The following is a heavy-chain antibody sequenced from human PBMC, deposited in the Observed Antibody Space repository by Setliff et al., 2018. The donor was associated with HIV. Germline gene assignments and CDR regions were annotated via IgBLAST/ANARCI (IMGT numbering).Heavy chain of an antibody. D-gene: IGHD6-19*01. CDR2: VSYSGNP. J-gene: IGHJ6*03. V-gene: IGHV4-59*01. Sequence: SETLSLTCTVSGGSISPYYWGWIRQPPGRGLEWIGSVSYSGNPNYHPSLKSRLTISADMSKSKFSLNLTSVTAADTAVYYCARVAGGIYYGYHYYYMDVWGKGTTVTVSS. CDR1: GGSISPYY. CDR3: ARVAGGIYYGYHYYYMDV.